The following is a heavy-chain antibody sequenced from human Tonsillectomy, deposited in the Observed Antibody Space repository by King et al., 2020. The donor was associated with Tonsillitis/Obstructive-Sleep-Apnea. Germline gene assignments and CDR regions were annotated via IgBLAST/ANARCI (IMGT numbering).Heavy chain of an antibody. CDR3: ARVSGIAAADEWFDP. J-gene: IGHJ5*02. CDR2: IYTSGST. D-gene: IGHD6-13*01. V-gene: IGHV4-4*07. CDR1: GGSISSYY. Sequence: VQLQESGPGLVKPSETLSLTCTVSGGSISSYYWSWIRQPAGKGLEWIGRIYTSGSTNYNPSLKSRVTMSVDTSKNQFSLKLSSVTAADTAAYYCARVSGIAAADEWFDPWGQGTLVTVSS.